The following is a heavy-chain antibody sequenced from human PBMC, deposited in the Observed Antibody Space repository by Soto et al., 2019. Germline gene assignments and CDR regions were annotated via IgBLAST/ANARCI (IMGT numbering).Heavy chain of an antibody. V-gene: IGHV4-31*03. J-gene: IGHJ4*02. CDR1: GGSISNGGYY. Sequence: QVQLQESGPGLVKPSQTLSLTCTVSGGSISNGGYYWSWIRQHAGKGLEWIGYIYNSGSTYYNPSLKSRITISANTSKNQFSLKVSSVTAADTAVYYCARSSRSYFEYWGQGTLVTVSS. CDR3: ARSSRSYFEY. CDR2: IYNSGST.